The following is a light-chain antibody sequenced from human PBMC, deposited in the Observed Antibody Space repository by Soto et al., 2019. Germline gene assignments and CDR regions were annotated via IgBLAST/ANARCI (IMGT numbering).Light chain of an antibody. CDR2: DVS. CDR3: SSYTSSSTLVV. V-gene: IGLV2-14*01. CDR1: SSDVGGYNY. Sequence: QLVLTQPASVSGSPGQSITISCTGTSSDVGGYNYVSWYQQHPGKAPKLMIYDVSNRPSGVSNRFSGSKSVNTASLTISGLQAEDEADYYCSSYTSSSTLVVFGGGTKLTVL. J-gene: IGLJ2*01.